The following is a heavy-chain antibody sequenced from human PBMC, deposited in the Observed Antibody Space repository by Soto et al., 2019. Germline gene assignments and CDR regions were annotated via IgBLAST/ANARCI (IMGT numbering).Heavy chain of an antibody. Sequence: QVQLVQSGAEVKKPGSSVKVSCKASGGTLNNYGFSWVRQAPGQGLEWMGGIIPLFGTTNYAQKFQGRVTVTADESTSTAYMRLSSLRSEDTAVYYCATDKAGRVHDPFDIWGQGTMVTVSS. CDR3: ATDKAGRVHDPFDI. J-gene: IGHJ3*02. V-gene: IGHV1-69*12. CDR1: GGTLNNYG. D-gene: IGHD6-19*01. CDR2: IIPLFGTT.